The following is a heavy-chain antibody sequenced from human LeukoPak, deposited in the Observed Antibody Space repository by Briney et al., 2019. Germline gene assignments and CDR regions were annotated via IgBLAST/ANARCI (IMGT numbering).Heavy chain of an antibody. Sequence: PGGSLRLSCAASGFTFSSYSMNWVRQAPGKGLEWVSSISSSSSYIHYADSVKGRFTISRDNAKNSLYLQMSSLRAEDTALYYCARDRGWFGPHWFDPWGQGTLVTVSS. D-gene: IGHD3-10*01. V-gene: IGHV3-21*04. CDR3: ARDRGWFGPHWFDP. CDR1: GFTFSSYS. J-gene: IGHJ5*02. CDR2: ISSSSSYI.